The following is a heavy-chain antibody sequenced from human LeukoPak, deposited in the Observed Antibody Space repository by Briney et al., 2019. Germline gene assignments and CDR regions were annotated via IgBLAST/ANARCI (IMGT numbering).Heavy chain of an antibody. D-gene: IGHD3-16*01. V-gene: IGHV4-61*02. CDR1: GGSISSGSYY. J-gene: IGHJ6*03. CDR3: ARETSQKGAHYMDV. Sequence: PSETLSLTCTVSGGSISSGSYYWSWIRKPAGKGLEWIVRIYTSGSTNYNPSLKSRVTISVYTSKNQFSLKLSSVTAADTAVYYCARETSQKGAHYMDVWGKGTTVTISS. CDR2: IYTSGST.